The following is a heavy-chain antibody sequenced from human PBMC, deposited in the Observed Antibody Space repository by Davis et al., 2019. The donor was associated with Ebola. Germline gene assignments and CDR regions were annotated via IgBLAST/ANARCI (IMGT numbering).Heavy chain of an antibody. J-gene: IGHJ5*01. CDR3: ARARYNAGSKPIWFDS. D-gene: IGHD3-10*01. Sequence: GESLKISCAASGFTVSSNYMSWVRQPPGRGLEWVANIQKDGRDKYFADSVRGRFTISRDNAMNSLYLQMDNLGAGDTAVYYCARARYNAGSKPIWFDSWGQGTLVTVSS. CDR2: IQKDGRDK. CDR1: GFTVSSNY. V-gene: IGHV3-7*03.